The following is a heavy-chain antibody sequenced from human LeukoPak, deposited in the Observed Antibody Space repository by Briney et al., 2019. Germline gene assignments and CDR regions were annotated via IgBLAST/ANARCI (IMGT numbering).Heavy chain of an antibody. CDR1: GYSISSGYC. D-gene: IGHD3-22*01. CDR2: IYHSGST. Sequence: PSETLSLTCAVSGYSISSGYCWGWIRQPPGKGLEWIGSIYHSGSTYYNPSLKSRVTISVDTSKNQFSLKLSSVTAADTAVYYCARDYHDSSGYGDYWGQATLVTVST. V-gene: IGHV4-38-2*02. J-gene: IGHJ4*02. CDR3: ARDYHDSSGYGDY.